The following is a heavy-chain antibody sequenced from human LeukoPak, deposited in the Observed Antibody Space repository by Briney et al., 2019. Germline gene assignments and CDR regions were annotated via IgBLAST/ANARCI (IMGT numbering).Heavy chain of an antibody. Sequence: GGSLRLSCAASGFTFSSYGMHWVRQAPGKGLEWVAVISYDGSNKYYADSVKGRFTISRDNSKNTLYLQMNSLRAEDTAVYYCAKAKILTVTPGPYYFDYWGQGTLVTVSS. CDR3: AKAKILTVTPGPYYFDY. D-gene: IGHD4-17*01. CDR2: ISYDGSNK. CDR1: GFTFSSYG. J-gene: IGHJ4*02. V-gene: IGHV3-30*18.